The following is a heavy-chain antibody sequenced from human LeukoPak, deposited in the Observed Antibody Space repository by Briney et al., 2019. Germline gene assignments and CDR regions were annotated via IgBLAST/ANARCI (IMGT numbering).Heavy chain of an antibody. CDR2: MKEDGSEI. D-gene: IGHD1-26*01. Sequence: GGSLSLSCAASGFTFNTYRMSWVRQAPGKGLEWVASMKEDGSEIQYVDSVKGRFTISRDNAKNSLYLQMNSLRAEDTAVYYCARNRATNDYWGQGTLVTVSS. J-gene: IGHJ4*02. CDR3: ARNRATNDY. V-gene: IGHV3-7*01. CDR1: GFTFNTYR.